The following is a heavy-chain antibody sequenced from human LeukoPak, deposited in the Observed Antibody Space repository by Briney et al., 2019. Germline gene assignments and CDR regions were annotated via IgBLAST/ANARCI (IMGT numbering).Heavy chain of an antibody. D-gene: IGHD3-22*01. CDR3: ARDFTYYYDSSGFLYYFDY. V-gene: IGHV3-21*01. J-gene: IGHJ4*02. CDR1: GFTFSSYS. CDR2: ISSSSSYI. Sequence: GGSLRLSCAASGFTFSSYSMNWVRQAPGKGLEWVSSISSSSSYIYYADSVKGRFTISRDNAKNSLYLRMSSLRAEDTAVYYCARDFTYYYDSSGFLYYFDYWGQGTLVTVSS.